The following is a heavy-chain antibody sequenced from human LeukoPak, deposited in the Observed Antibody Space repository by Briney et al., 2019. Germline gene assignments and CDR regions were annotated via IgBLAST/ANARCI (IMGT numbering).Heavy chain of an antibody. D-gene: IGHD4-23*01. V-gene: IGHV3-48*03. Sequence: PGGSLRLSCAASGFTFSSYEMNWVRQAPGKGLEWISYISSSGSTIYYADSVKGRFTISRDDSKNTLYLQMNSLKTEDTAVYYCTPYYGGPFDYWGQGTLVTVSS. CDR3: TPYYGGPFDY. CDR1: GFTFSSYE. CDR2: ISSSGSTI. J-gene: IGHJ4*02.